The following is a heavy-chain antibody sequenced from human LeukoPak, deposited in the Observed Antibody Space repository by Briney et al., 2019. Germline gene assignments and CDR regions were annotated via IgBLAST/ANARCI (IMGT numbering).Heavy chain of an antibody. CDR1: GFTFSTYW. V-gene: IGHV3-7*01. J-gene: IGHJ4*02. D-gene: IGHD1-26*01. CDR2: IKQDGSEK. Sequence: GGSLRLSCAASGFTFSTYWMSWVRQAPGKGLEWVAHIKQDGSEKYYVDSVKGRFTISRDNAKNSLYLQMNSLRAEDTAVYYCAIVGATIGFDYWGQGTLVTVSS. CDR3: AIVGATIGFDY.